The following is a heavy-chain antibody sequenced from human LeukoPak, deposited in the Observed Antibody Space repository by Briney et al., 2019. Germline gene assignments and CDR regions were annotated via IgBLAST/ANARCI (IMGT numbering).Heavy chain of an antibody. CDR1: GGSISSYY. D-gene: IGHD1-26*01. Sequence: SETLSLTCTVSGGSISSYYWSWIRQPPGKGLEWIGYIYYSGSTNYNPSLKSRVTISVDTSKNQFSLKLSSVTAADTAVYYCARGGGSYGYYGMDVWGQGTTVTVSS. V-gene: IGHV4-59*12. J-gene: IGHJ6*02. CDR3: ARGGGSYGYYGMDV. CDR2: IYYSGST.